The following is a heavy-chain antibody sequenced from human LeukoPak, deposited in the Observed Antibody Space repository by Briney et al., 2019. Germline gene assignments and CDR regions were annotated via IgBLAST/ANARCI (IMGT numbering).Heavy chain of an antibody. V-gene: IGHV4-39*07. D-gene: IGHD2-15*01. CDR1: GDSTSTSSYY. J-gene: IGHJ5*02. CDR3: ARDPSRSCAGGNCFSS. Sequence: SETLSLTCTVSGDSTSTSSYYWGWIRQPPGKGLEWIGSVFFSGNTYYEPSLKSRVTISVATSTNQFSLNVRSVSAADTAVYYCARDPSRSCAGGNCFSSWGQGTLVIVSS. CDR2: VFFSGNT.